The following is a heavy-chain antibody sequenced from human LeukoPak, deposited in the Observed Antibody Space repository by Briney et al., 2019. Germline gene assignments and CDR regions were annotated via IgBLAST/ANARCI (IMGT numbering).Heavy chain of an antibody. CDR3: ARDQDYYGSGSYGPDY. CDR1: GYALTSGYY. D-gene: IGHD3-10*01. CDR2: IYHSGST. Sequence: SETLSLTCTVSGYALTSGYYWGWIRQPPGKGLEWIGSIYHSGSTFYNPSLKSRVTISVDPSKNQFSLKLSSVTAADTAVYYCARDQDYYGSGSYGPDYWGQGILVTVSS. J-gene: IGHJ4*02. V-gene: IGHV4-38-2*02.